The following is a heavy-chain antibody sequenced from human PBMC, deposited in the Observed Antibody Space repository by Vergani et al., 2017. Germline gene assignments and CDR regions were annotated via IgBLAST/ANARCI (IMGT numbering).Heavy chain of an antibody. CDR1: GFSSSSHA. J-gene: IGHJ6*03. CDR2: ISNDGSKK. V-gene: IGHV3-30*03. CDR3: ARETLYSGADYYYMDV. D-gene: IGHD1-26*01. Sequence: VQLVESGGGRVQPGRSLRLSCASSGFSSSSHAIHWVRQAPGKGLEWVAVISNDGSKKYYADSVKGRFTISRDNSKNTLYLQMNSLRAEDTAVYYCARETLYSGADYYYMDVWGKGTTVTVSS.